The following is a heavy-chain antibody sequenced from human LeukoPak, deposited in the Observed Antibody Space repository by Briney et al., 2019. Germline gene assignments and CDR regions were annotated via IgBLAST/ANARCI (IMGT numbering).Heavy chain of an antibody. CDR1: GGSINSGSYY. CDR3: ARGRKQLVLYYFDY. D-gene: IGHD6-6*01. J-gene: IGHJ4*02. Sequence: SQTLSLTCTVSGGSINSGSYYWSWIRQPAGKGLEWIGRTSTSGSTNYNPSLKSRVTMSVDTSKNQFSLKLSSVTAADTAVYYCARGRKQLVLYYFDYWGQGTLVTVSS. V-gene: IGHV4-61*02. CDR2: TSTSGST.